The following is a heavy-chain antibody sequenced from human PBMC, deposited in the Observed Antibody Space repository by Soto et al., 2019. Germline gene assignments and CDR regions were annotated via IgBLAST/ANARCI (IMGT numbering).Heavy chain of an antibody. CDR1: GYSISSGYY. Sequence: LSLTCVVSGYSISSGYYRGWIRQPPGKGLEWIGSIYHSGTTYYNPSLKSRVTISLDTSRNQFSLKLTSVTAADTAVYYCARSLLTSSWYAGSWGQGTLVTVSS. CDR2: IYHSGTT. V-gene: IGHV4-38-2*01. D-gene: IGHD6-13*01. CDR3: ARSLLTSSWYAGS. J-gene: IGHJ5*02.